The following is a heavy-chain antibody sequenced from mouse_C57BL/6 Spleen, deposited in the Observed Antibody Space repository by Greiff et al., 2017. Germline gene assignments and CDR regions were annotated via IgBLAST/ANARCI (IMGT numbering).Heavy chain of an antibody. CDR3: VSYYDYDGGSFDY. CDR2: IRSKSNNYAT. J-gene: IGHJ2*01. CDR1: GFSFNTYA. D-gene: IGHD2-4*01. Sequence: EVMLVESGGGLVQPKGSLKLSCAASGFSFNTYAMNWVRQAPGKGLEWVARIRSKSNNYATYYADSVKDRFTISRDDSESMLYLQMNNLKTEDTAMYYCVSYYDYDGGSFDYWGQGTTLTVSS. V-gene: IGHV10-1*01.